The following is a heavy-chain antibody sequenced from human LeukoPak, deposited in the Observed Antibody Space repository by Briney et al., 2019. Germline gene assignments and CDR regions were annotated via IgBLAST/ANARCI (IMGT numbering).Heavy chain of an antibody. CDR1: GFTFSSYA. V-gene: IGHV3-23*01. D-gene: IGHD6-19*01. CDR3: AKDGGAGPQYYFDY. Sequence: GGSLRLSCAASGFTFSSYAMSWVRQAPGKGLEWVSAMSRSGGSTYYADSVKGRFTISRDNSKNTLYLQMNSLRAEDTAVYYCAKDGGAGPQYYFDYWGQGTLVTVSS. J-gene: IGHJ4*02. CDR2: MSRSGGST.